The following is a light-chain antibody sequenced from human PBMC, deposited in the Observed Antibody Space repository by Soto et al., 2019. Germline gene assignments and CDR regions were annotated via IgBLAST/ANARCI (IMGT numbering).Light chain of an antibody. CDR2: AAS. CDR3: QQYGSSPWT. Sequence: EIVLTQSPGPLSLSPGERATLSCRSRQSVSSSYLAWYQQKPGQAPRLLIYAASSRATGIPDRFSGSGSGTAFTLTLSRLEPKDFAVYYCQQYGSSPWTFGQGTKVDIK. V-gene: IGKV3-20*01. J-gene: IGKJ1*01. CDR1: QSVSSSY.